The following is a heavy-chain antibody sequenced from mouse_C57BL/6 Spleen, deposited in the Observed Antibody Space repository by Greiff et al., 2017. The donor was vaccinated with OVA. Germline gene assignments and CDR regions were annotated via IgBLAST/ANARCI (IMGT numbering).Heavy chain of an antibody. CDR3: AKGLYYGSSPPWYFDV. CDR2: IDPSDSYT. V-gene: IGHV1-50*01. Sequence: QVQLQQSGAELVKPGASVKLSCKASGYTFTSYWMQWVKQRPGQGLEWIGEIDPSDSYTNYNQKFKGKATLTVDTSSSTAYMQLSSLTSEDSAVYYCAKGLYYGSSPPWYFDVWGTGTTVTVSS. D-gene: IGHD1-1*01. CDR1: GYTFTSYW. J-gene: IGHJ1*03.